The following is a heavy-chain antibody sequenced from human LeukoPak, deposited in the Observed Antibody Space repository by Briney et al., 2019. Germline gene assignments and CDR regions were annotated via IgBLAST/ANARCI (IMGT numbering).Heavy chain of an antibody. CDR2: IKPKTDGETT. CDR1: GFTFSNAY. D-gene: IGHD3-22*01. CDR3: TTVGYDSSGYSFDY. V-gene: IGHV3-15*07. Sequence: GGSLRLSCAASGFTFSNAYMNWVRQAPGKGLEWVGRIKPKTDGETTDYAAPVKGRFTISRDDSKNTLYLQMNSLKTEDTAVYYCTTVGYDSSGYSFDYWGQGTLVTVSS. J-gene: IGHJ4*02.